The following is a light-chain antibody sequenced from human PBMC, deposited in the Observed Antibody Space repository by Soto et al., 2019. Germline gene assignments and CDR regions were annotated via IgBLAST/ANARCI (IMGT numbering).Light chain of an antibody. V-gene: IGKV3-15*01. Sequence: TLSVSPGERATLSCRASQTINSNLAWYQQKPGQAPGLLIFGASTRATGVPARFSGSGSGTEFTLTISSLQSEDFAVYYCQQYHNWPPHTFGQGTKVDIK. CDR2: GAS. CDR1: QTINSN. J-gene: IGKJ1*01. CDR3: QQYHNWPPHT.